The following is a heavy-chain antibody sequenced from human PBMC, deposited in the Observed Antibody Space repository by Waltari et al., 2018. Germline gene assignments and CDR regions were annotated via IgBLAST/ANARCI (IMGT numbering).Heavy chain of an antibody. CDR1: GITFSDYA. Sequence: EVQLVESGGGLVKPGGSLRLSCAASGITFSDYAMSWVRKSPGKGLEWVSGISGSADGIYYADSVKGRFTISRDNSKSTLYLHMNSLRHEDTAIYYCAKNYLPYTSAWNLCAFDLWGQGTVVTVSS. CDR2: ISGSADGI. CDR3: AKNYLPYTSAWNLCAFDL. J-gene: IGHJ3*01. V-gene: IGHV3-23*04. D-gene: IGHD6-19*01.